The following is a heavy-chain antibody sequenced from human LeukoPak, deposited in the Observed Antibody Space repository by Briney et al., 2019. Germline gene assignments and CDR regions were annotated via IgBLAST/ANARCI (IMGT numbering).Heavy chain of an antibody. CDR2: ISSSSSYI. J-gene: IGHJ3*02. D-gene: IGHD5-18*01. Sequence: GGSLRLSCAASGFTFSNYAMSWVRQAPGKGLEWVSSISSSSSYIYYADSVKGRFTISRDNAKNSLYLQMNSLRAEDTAVYYCARDRDTSFDIWGQGTMVTVSS. V-gene: IGHV3-21*01. CDR3: ARDRDTSFDI. CDR1: GFTFSNYA.